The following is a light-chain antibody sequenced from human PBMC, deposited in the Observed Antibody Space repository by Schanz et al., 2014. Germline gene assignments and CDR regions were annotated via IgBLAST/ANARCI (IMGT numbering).Light chain of an antibody. J-gene: IGKJ4*01. Sequence: IVMTQSPDSLAVSLGGRATINCKSSQSVLYSSNNKNYLAWYQQKPGQPPQLLIYWASTRESGVPERFSGSGSGTDFTLTISSLQAADVAVYYCQQYYSIPLTFGGGTKVEIK. CDR1: QSVLYSSNNKNY. CDR2: WAS. V-gene: IGKV4-1*01. CDR3: QQYYSIPLT.